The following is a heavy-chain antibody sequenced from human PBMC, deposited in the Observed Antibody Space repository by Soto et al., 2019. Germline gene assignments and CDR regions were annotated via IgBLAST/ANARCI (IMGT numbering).Heavy chain of an antibody. CDR3: TTPEGSSGYYYGDY. Sequence: GRSLRLSCAASGFTFSNAWMSWVRQAPGKGLEWVGRIKSKTDGGTTDYAAPVKGRFTISRDDSKNTLYLQMNSLKTEDTAVYYCTTPEGSSGYYYGDYWGQGTLVTVSS. CDR1: GFTFSNAW. V-gene: IGHV3-15*01. CDR2: IKSKTDGGTT. D-gene: IGHD3-22*01. J-gene: IGHJ4*02.